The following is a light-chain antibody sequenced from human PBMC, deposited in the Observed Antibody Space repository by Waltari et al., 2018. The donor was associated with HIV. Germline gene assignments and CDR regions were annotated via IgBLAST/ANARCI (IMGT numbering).Light chain of an antibody. J-gene: IGLJ3*02. V-gene: IGLV1-51*01. Sequence: QSMLTLPPSVSAAPGQKVTISCPGTGSNLANNYVSWYQHLPGAAPKLVIYDNDNRPSGIPDRFSGAKSGASATLVITGLQTGDEGDYYCGTWDSSLNAGVFGGGTKLTVL. CDR3: GTWDSSLNAGV. CDR2: DND. CDR1: GSNLANNY.